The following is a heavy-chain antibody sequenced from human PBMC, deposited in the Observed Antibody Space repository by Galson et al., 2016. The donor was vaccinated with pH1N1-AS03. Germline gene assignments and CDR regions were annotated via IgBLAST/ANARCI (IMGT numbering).Heavy chain of an antibody. J-gene: IGHJ3*02. V-gene: IGHV3-48*04. CDR3: ARTSGAYFGSAFDI. Sequence: SLRLSCAASGFTFNHYSMNWVRQAPGKGLEWVSYISSDSTTIYYADSVKGRFTIPSDNAKNSLYLQMNSLTAEDAAIYYCARTSGAYFGSAFDIWGQGTMVTVSS. CDR2: ISSDSTTI. D-gene: IGHD1-26*01. CDR1: GFTFNHYS.